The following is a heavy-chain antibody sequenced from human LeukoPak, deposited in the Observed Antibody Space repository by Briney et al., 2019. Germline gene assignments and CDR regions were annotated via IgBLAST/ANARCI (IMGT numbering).Heavy chain of an antibody. D-gene: IGHD4-11*01. CDR3: GRLHPTDNWFDP. J-gene: IGHJ5*02. CDR2: ISGSGGST. V-gene: IGHV3-23*01. Sequence: PGGSLRRSCAASGFTFSSYAMSWVRQAPGKGLEWVSAISGSGGSTYYADSVKGRFAISRDNSKNTLYLQMNSLRAVDTAVYYCGRLHPTDNWFDPWGQGTLVTVSS. CDR1: GFTFSSYA.